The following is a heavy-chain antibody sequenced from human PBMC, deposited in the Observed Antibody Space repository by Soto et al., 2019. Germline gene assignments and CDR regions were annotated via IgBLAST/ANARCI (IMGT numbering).Heavy chain of an antibody. CDR3: AKDGGWYSGRYYSGMDV. D-gene: IGHD6-19*01. CDR1: GFTFSSYA. V-gene: IGHV3-23*01. J-gene: IGHJ6*02. Sequence: EVQLLESGGGLVQPGGSLSLSCAASGFTFSSYAMSWVRQAPGKGLEWVSAISGSGGSTYYAVSVKGRFTISRDNSKNTLYLQMNSLRAEDTAVYYCAKDGGWYSGRYYSGMDVWGQGTTVTVSS. CDR2: ISGSGGST.